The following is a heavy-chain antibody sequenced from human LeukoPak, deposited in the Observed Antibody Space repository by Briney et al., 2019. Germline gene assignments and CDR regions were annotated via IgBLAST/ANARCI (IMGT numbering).Heavy chain of an antibody. CDR2: VYYSGST. V-gene: IGHV4-39*01. CDR1: GGSMTSSNYY. CDR3: ARTIAAAGTYYFDY. Sequence: SETLSLTCTVSGGSMTSSNYYWGWIRQPPGKELEWIGSVYYSGSTHYNPSLKGRVTMSVDTSKNQFSLKLDSATAADTAVYYCARTIAAAGTYYFDYWGQGTLVTVSS. J-gene: IGHJ4*02. D-gene: IGHD6-13*01.